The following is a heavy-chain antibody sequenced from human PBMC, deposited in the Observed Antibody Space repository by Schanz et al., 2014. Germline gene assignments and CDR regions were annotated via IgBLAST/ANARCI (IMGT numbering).Heavy chain of an antibody. D-gene: IGHD3-3*01. CDR3: ARDKGGYYPFDY. CDR2: IKQDGIEK. V-gene: IGHV3-7*01. Sequence: EVQLLESGGGLVQPGGSLRLSCAVSGFTFSSYAMSWVRQAPGKGLEWVANIKQDGIEKYYVDSVKGRFTISGYNAKISLYLQMNSLTADDTAVYYCARDKGGYYPFDYWGRGTLVTVSS. J-gene: IGHJ4*02. CDR1: GFTFSSYA.